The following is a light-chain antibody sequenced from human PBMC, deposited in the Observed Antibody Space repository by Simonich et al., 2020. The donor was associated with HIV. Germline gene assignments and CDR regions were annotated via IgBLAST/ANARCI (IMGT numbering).Light chain of an antibody. CDR2: LNSYGSH. CDR3: QTWGTGIHV. CDR1: SGHSSYA. Sequence: QLVLTQSPSASASLGASVKLTCTLSSGHSSYAIAWHQQQPGKGPRYLMKLNSYGSHSKGDGIPDRFSGSSSGAERYLTISSLQSEDEADYYCQTWGTGIHVFGGGTKLTVL. V-gene: IGLV4-69*01. J-gene: IGLJ3*02.